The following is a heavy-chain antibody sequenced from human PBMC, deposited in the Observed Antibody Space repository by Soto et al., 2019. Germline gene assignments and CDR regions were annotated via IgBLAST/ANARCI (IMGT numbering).Heavy chain of an antibody. CDR2: LTASGLNT. V-gene: IGHV3-23*01. D-gene: IGHD2-8*01. J-gene: IGHJ6*02. CDR3: AKGLGNAKEV. Sequence: EVQLLESGGGLVQPGGSLRLSCSASGFNFGSYGMSSVRQAPGKGLEWVSGLTASGLNTYYTDSMKCRFTISRDNSRNTVYLQMSGLRVEDTAVFHCAKGLGNAKEVWGQGTTVTVSS. CDR1: GFNFGSYG.